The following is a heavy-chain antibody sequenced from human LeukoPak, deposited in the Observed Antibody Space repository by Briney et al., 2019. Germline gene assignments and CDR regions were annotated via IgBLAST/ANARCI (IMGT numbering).Heavy chain of an antibody. CDR2: IYYSGST. Sequence: SETLSLTCTVSGGSISSGGYYWSWIRQHPGKGLEWIGYIYYSGSTYYNPSLKSRVTISVDTSKNQFSLKLSSVTAADTAVYYCARRGSGSSLSFDPWGQGTLVTVSS. CDR3: ARRGSGSSLSFDP. V-gene: IGHV4-31*03. D-gene: IGHD3-10*01. CDR1: GGSISSGGYY. J-gene: IGHJ5*02.